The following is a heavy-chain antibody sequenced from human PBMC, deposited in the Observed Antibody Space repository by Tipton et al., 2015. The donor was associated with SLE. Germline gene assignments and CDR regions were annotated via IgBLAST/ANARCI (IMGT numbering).Heavy chain of an antibody. CDR2: LFYSGNA. CDR3: ARTYGVWNDEHPSMRSTGMDV. V-gene: IGHV4-59*12. Sequence: TLSLTCTVSGGSISSYYWSWIRQPPGKGLEWIGSLFYSGNAYYNPSLESRVTISEDSSQNQVSLKLSSVTAADTAVYYCARTYGVWNDEHPSMRSTGMDVWGKGSTVTVAS. J-gene: IGHJ6*03. CDR1: GGSISSYY. D-gene: IGHD3-3*01.